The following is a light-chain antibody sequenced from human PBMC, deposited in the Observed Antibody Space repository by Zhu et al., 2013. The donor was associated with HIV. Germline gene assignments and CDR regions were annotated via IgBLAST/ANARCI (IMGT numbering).Light chain of an antibody. CDR2: GNS. J-gene: IGLJ1*01. V-gene: IGLV1-40*01. CDR1: SSNIGAGYD. CDR3: AVWDDGLNGYV. Sequence: QSVLTQPPSVSGAPGQRVTISCTGSSSNIGAGYDVHWYQQLPGTAPKLLIYGNSNRPSGVPDRFSGSKSGTSASLAISGLQSEDEADYYCAVWDDGLNGYVFGTGTKVTVL.